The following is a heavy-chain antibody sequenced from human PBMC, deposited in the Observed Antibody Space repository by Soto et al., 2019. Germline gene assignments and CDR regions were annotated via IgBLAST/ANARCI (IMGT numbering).Heavy chain of an antibody. CDR3: AKGPRYSSSWYNWFDP. Sequence: GGSLRLSCAASGFTFSSYAMSWVRQAPGKGLEWVSAISGSGGSTYYADSVKGRFTISRDNSKNTLYLQMNSLRAEDTAVYYCAKGPRYSSSWYNWFDPWGQGTLVTVSS. V-gene: IGHV3-23*01. CDR2: ISGSGGST. D-gene: IGHD6-13*01. CDR1: GFTFSSYA. J-gene: IGHJ5*02.